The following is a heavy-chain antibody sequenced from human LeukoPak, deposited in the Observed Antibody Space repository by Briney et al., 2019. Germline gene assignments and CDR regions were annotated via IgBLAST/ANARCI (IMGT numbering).Heavy chain of an antibody. CDR1: GYTFTGYY. V-gene: IGHV1-2*06. CDR3: ARASGGYPKYYFDY. CDR2: INPNNGGT. J-gene: IGHJ4*02. D-gene: IGHD2-15*01. Sequence: GASVKVSCKASGYTFTGYYMHWVRQAPGQGLEWRGRINPNNGGTNYAQKFQGRVTMTRDTSISTAYMELSRLRSDDTAVYYCARASGGYPKYYFDYWGQGTLVAVSS.